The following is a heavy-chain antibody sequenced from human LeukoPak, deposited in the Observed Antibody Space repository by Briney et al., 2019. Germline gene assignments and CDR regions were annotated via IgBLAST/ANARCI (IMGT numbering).Heavy chain of an antibody. J-gene: IGHJ5*02. Sequence: SETLSLTCTVSGGSISSSSYYWGWIRQPPGKGLEWIGSIYHSGSTYYNPSLKSRVTISVDTSKNQFSLKLSSVTAADTAVYYCAREHIVVVPAAIPEEQGEIMYRFDPWGQGTLVTVSS. CDR2: IYHSGST. V-gene: IGHV4-39*07. CDR3: AREHIVVVPAAIPEEQGEIMYRFDP. CDR1: GGSISSSSYY. D-gene: IGHD2-2*01.